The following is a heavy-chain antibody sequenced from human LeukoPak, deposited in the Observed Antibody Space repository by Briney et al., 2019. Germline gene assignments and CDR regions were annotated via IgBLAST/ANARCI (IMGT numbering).Heavy chain of an antibody. J-gene: IGHJ4*02. CDR2: TYYRSKWYN. D-gene: IGHD2-15*01. Sequence: SQTLSLTCAISGDSVSSNSAAWNWIRQSPSRGLEWLGRTYYRSKWYNDYAVSVKSRITINPDTSKNQFSLQLNSVTPEDTAVYYCARVRVQNTQVNPLCSGGSCYAFDYWGQGTLVTVSS. CDR3: ARVRVQNTQVNPLCSGGSCYAFDY. V-gene: IGHV6-1*01. CDR1: GDSVSSNSAA.